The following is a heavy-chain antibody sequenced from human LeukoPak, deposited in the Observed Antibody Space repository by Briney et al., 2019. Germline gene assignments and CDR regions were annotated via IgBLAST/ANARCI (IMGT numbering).Heavy chain of an antibody. CDR2: IYYSGST. Sequence: SETLSLTCTVSGGSISSYYWSWIRQPPGKGLEWIGYIYYSGSTNYNPSLKSRVTISVDTSKNQFSLKLSSVTAADTAVYYCAAHHYDSFDYWGQGTLVTVSS. V-gene: IGHV4-59*01. D-gene: IGHD3-22*01. CDR1: GGSISSYY. J-gene: IGHJ4*02. CDR3: AAHHYDSFDY.